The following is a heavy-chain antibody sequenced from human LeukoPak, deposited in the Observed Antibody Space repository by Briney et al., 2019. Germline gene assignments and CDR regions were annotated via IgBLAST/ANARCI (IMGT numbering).Heavy chain of an antibody. CDR2: ISSSTSTI. D-gene: IGHD6-19*01. CDR1: GFTFSDYY. V-gene: IGHV3-11*01. J-gene: IGHJ4*02. CDR3: AREGYSSGCDY. Sequence: GGSLRLSCAASGFTFSDYYMRWIRQAPGKGLEWVSYISSSTSTIYYADSVKGRFTISRDNAKNTLYLQMNSLTAEDTAVYYCAREGYSSGCDYWGQGTLVTVSS.